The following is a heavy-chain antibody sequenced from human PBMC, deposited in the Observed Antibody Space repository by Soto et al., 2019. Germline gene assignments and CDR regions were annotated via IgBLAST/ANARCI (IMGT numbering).Heavy chain of an antibody. CDR3: ARVPGP. CDR2: IYHSGST. CDR1: GGSFSGYS. V-gene: IGHV4-30-2*01. J-gene: IGHJ5*02. Sequence: SETLSLTCAVYGGSFSGYSWSWIRQPPGKGLEWIGYIYHSGSTYYNPSLKSRVTISVDRSKNQFSLKLSSVTAADTAVYYCARVPGPWGQGTLVTVSS.